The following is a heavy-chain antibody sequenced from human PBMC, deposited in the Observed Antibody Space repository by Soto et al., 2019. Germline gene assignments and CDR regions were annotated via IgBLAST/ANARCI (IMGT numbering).Heavy chain of an antibody. CDR1: GFSLTTSGVG. D-gene: IGHD3-16*02. CDR2: IYWDDDN. J-gene: IGHJ4*02. V-gene: IGHV2-5*02. Sequence: QITLKESGPTLVKPTQTLTLTCTFSGFSLTTSGVGVAWIRQPPGKALEWLALIYWDDDNRYSPSLKSRLTITKHTSKNQVVLTMTNMDPVDTATYYCAVSFYNSPTFDFWGQGTLVTVSS. CDR3: AVSFYNSPTFDF.